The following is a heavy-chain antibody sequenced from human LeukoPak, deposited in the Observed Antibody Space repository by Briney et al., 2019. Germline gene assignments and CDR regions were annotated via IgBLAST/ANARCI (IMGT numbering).Heavy chain of an antibody. D-gene: IGHD3-10*01. V-gene: IGHV1-2*02. J-gene: IGHJ4*02. CDR1: GYYFTEYY. Sequence: VSVQVSSKTSGYYFTEYYLDWLRQAPGQGLEWIRCIHPNGYSEPAPIFRGRVTMTRDTSLSTAYMDLSTLKSDDTAVYYCAIECCFDGNIYSKGFEYWGLGTVVTVSS. CDR2: IHPNGYS. CDR3: AIECCFDGNIYSKGFEY.